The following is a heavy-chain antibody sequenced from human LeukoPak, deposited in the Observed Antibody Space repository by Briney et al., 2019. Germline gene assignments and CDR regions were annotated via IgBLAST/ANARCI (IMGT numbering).Heavy chain of an antibody. J-gene: IGHJ3*02. CDR1: GYTFTSYG. CDR2: TSAYNGNT. D-gene: IGHD3-10*01. Sequence: ASVKVSCKASGYTFTSYGISWVRQAPGQGLEWMGWTSAYNGNTNYAQKLQGRVTMTTDTSTSTAYMELRSLRSDDTAVYYCARDLVLLWFGEWYDAFDIWGQGTMVTVSS. V-gene: IGHV1-18*01. CDR3: ARDLVLLWFGEWYDAFDI.